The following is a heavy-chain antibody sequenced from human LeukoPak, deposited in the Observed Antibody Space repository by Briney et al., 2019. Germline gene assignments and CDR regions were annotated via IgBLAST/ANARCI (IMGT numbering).Heavy chain of an antibody. CDR2: IHTNTGNP. CDR1: GYTFTNYA. D-gene: IGHD3-3*01. Sequence: RWASVKVSCKASGYTFTNYAMNWVRQAPGQGLECLGWIHTNTGNPTYAQGFTGRFVFSLDTSVSTAYLQISSLKAEDTAVYYCARDSGGAHVLRFLSPWAHYYYYYMDVWGKGTTVTVSS. V-gene: IGHV7-4-1*02. J-gene: IGHJ6*03. CDR3: ARDSGGAHVLRFLSPWAHYYYYYMDV.